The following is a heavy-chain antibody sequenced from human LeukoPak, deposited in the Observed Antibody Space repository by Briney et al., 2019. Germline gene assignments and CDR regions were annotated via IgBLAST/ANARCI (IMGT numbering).Heavy chain of an antibody. Sequence: GESLQISCKGSGYSFTGYWIGWVRPMPGKGLEWMGIIYPGDSDTRYSPSFQGQVTISADKSISTAYLQWSSLKASDTAMYYCARRMDSYGSSFDYWGQGTLVTVSS. J-gene: IGHJ4*02. D-gene: IGHD5-18*01. CDR3: ARRMDSYGSSFDY. V-gene: IGHV5-51*01. CDR1: GYSFTGYW. CDR2: IYPGDSDT.